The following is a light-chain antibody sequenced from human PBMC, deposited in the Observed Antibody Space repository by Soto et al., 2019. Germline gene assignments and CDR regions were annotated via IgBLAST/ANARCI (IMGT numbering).Light chain of an antibody. CDR3: QETNSFPLT. CDR2: AAS. Sequence: DLQMTQSPSSVSASVGDRVTITCRASQGIDTWLAWYQRKPGKAPKLLIYAASSLQTGVPSRFSGSGSGTYFTLTISSLQPEDFATYYCQETNSFPLTFGPGTKVDV. J-gene: IGKJ3*01. V-gene: IGKV1-12*01. CDR1: QGIDTW.